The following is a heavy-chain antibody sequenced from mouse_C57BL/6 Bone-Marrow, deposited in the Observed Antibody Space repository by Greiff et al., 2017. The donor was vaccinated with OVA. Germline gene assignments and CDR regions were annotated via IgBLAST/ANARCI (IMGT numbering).Heavy chain of an antibody. CDR1: GYTFTSYW. CDR3: ARRLRYLTGWFAY. D-gene: IGHD1-1*01. CDR2: IYPSDSET. Sequence: QVQLKQPGAELVRPGSSVKLSCKASGYTFTSYWMDWVKQRPGQGLEWIGNIYPSDSETHYNQKFKDKATLTVDKSSSTAYMQLSSLTSEDSAVYYCARRLRYLTGWFAYWGQGTLVTVSA. V-gene: IGHV1-61*01. J-gene: IGHJ3*01.